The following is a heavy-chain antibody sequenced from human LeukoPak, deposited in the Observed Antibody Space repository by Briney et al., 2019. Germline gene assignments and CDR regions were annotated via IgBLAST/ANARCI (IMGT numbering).Heavy chain of an antibody. D-gene: IGHD3-16*01. Sequence: SETLSLTCTVSGGSISSYSWSWIRQPPGKGLEWIGSIYYSGSTNYKPSLKSRVTMSVDTSKNQFSLRLSSVTAADTAVYYCARHGGESLGAMFLHAFGLLGPGKIGTGSS. CDR2: IYYSGST. V-gene: IGHV4-59*08. CDR3: ARHGGESLGAMFLHAFGL. CDR1: GGSISSYS. J-gene: IGHJ3*01.